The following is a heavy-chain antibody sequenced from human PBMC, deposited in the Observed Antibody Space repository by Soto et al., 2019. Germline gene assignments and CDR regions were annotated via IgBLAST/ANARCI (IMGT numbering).Heavy chain of an antibody. CDR1: GGTFSSYA. J-gene: IGHJ5*02. CDR3: VRAPWMEGTTSYNWFDP. V-gene: IGHV1-69*10. CDR2: IIPILGIA. D-gene: IGHD1-1*01. Sequence: ASVKVSCKASGGTFSSYAISWVRQAPGQGLEWMGGIIPILGIANYAQKFQGRVTITADKSTSTAYMELSSLRSEDTAVYYCVRAPWMEGTTSYNWFDPWGQGTLVTVSS.